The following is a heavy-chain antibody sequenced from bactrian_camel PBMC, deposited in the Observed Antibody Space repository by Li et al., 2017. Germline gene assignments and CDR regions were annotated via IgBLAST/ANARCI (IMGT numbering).Heavy chain of an antibody. J-gene: IGHJ6*01. D-gene: IGHD6*01. V-gene: IGHV3S1*01. CDR2: IVTTGITT. Sequence: HVQLVESGGGSVQVGGSLRLTCVATGSTGSSNCIGWFRQAPGKEREGVTAIVTTGITTYADSVKGRFTISTDNAKNTLYLQLNGLQTVDTATYYCVKDRGGNWYRGDFGYWGQGTQVTVS. CDR1: GSTGSSNC. CDR3: VKDRGGNWYRGDFGY.